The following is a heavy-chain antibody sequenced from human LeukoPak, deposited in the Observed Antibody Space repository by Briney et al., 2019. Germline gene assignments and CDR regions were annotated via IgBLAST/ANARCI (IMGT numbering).Heavy chain of an antibody. CDR1: GFTFSSYW. V-gene: IGHV3-74*01. Sequence: GGSLRLSCAASGFTFSSYWMHWVRQVPGRGLVWVSRIDLGGTTTYADSVRGRFTMSRDNAKNTVDLQMSSLRAEDTAVYYCVTGYPAMALGYWGQGTLVTVSS. CDR2: IDLGGTT. J-gene: IGHJ4*02. D-gene: IGHD5-18*01. CDR3: VTGYPAMALGY.